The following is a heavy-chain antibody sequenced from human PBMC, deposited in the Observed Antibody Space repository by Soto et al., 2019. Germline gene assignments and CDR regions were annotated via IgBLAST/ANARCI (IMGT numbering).Heavy chain of an antibody. CDR3: ATPHDSSGYYPFDD. CDR2: IIPILGIA. CDR1: GGTFSSYT. D-gene: IGHD3-22*01. Sequence: QVQLVQSGAEVKKPGSSVKVSCKASGGTFSSYTISWVRQAPGQGLEWMGRIIPILGIANYAQKFQGRVTITADKCTSTADMELSSLRSEDTAVYYCATPHDSSGYYPFDDWGQGTLVTVSS. J-gene: IGHJ4*02. V-gene: IGHV1-69*02.